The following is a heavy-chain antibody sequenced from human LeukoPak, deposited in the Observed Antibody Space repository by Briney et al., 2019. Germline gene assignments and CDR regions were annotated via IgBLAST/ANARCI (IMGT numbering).Heavy chain of an antibody. CDR1: GYTFTGYY. CDR2: INPNSGGT. CDR3: ARGYCSGGSCYTLPFGY. V-gene: IGHV1-2*02. Sequence: ASVNVSCKASGYTFTGYYIHWVRQAPGQGLEWMGWINPNSGGTNYAQKFQGRVTMTRDTSISTAYMALSRLTSDDTAVYSCARGYCSGGSCYTLPFGYWGQGTLVTVSS. D-gene: IGHD2-15*01. J-gene: IGHJ4*02.